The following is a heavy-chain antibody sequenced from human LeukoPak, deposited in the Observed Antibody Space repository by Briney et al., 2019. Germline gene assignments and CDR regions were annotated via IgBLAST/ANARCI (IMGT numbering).Heavy chain of an antibody. CDR1: GGSISSSDYY. J-gene: IGHJ4*02. V-gene: IGHV4-39*01. CDR2: VYYSGST. Sequence: NPSETLSLTCTEYGGSISSSDYYWGWIRRPPGKGLEWIGSVYYSGSTHYNPSLKSRVTISVDMSKNQFSLKLSSVTAADTALYFCARQFRDSSGYYYFDYWGQGTLVTVSP. D-gene: IGHD3-22*01. CDR3: ARQFRDSSGYYYFDY.